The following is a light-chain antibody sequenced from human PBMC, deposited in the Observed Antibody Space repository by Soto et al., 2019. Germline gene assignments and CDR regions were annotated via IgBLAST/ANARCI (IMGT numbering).Light chain of an antibody. Sequence: EIVLTQSPGTLSLSPGERATLSCRASQSVSSTYLAWYQHKPGQAPRLLIYDASTRATGIPDRFSGSGSGTDFTLTISRLEPEVFAVYYCQQYGSSPWTFGQGTKVEIK. J-gene: IGKJ1*01. CDR1: QSVSSTY. V-gene: IGKV3-20*01. CDR3: QQYGSSPWT. CDR2: DAS.